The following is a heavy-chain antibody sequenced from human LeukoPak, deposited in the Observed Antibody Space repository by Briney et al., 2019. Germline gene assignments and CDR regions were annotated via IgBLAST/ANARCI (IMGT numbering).Heavy chain of an antibody. CDR2: IYHSGST. J-gene: IGHJ4*02. V-gene: IGHV4-4*02. D-gene: IGHD1-26*01. CDR1: EFSISLYS. CDR3: ARDPLGEVGATYFDY. Sequence: GSLRLSCTSSEFSISLYSMNGVRQAQGKGWEWMGEIYHSGSTNYNPSLKSRVTISVDKSKNQFSLKLSSVTAADTAVYYCARDPLGEVGATYFDYWGQGTLVTVSS.